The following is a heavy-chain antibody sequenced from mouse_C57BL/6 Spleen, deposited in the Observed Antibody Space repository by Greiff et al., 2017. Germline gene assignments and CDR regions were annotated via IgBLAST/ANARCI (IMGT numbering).Heavy chain of an antibody. D-gene: IGHD1-1*01. CDR3: ARDGSSWVYFDY. Sequence: EVQLQESGPGLVKPSQSLSLTCSVTGYSITSGYYWNWIRQFPGNKLEWMGYISYDGSNNYNPSLKNRISITRDTSKNQFFLKLNSVTTEDTATYYCARDGSSWVYFDYWGQGTTLTVSS. J-gene: IGHJ2*01. CDR1: GYSITSGYY. V-gene: IGHV3-6*01. CDR2: ISYDGSN.